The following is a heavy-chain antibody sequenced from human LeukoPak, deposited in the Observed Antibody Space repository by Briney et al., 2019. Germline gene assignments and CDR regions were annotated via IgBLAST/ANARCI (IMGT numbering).Heavy chain of an antibody. CDR1: GFTFSSYA. CDR3: AKASYSGYDRGHFDY. Sequence: GGSLRLSCAASGFTFSSYAMSWVRQAPGKGLEWVSSISASGGSTYYAESVKGRFTLSRDNSKSTLYLQMNSLRAEDTAIYYCAKASYSGYDRGHFDYWGQGTLVTVSS. V-gene: IGHV3-23*01. J-gene: IGHJ4*02. CDR2: ISASGGST. D-gene: IGHD5-12*01.